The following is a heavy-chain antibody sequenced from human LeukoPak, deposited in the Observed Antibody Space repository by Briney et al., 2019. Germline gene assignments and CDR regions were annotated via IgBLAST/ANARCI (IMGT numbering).Heavy chain of an antibody. CDR2: ISSSGSTI. CDR3: ARGHHGWYSDLYYFDY. J-gene: IGHJ4*02. V-gene: IGHV3-48*03. Sequence: PGGSLRLSCAASGFTFSSYEMNWVRQAPGKGLEWVSYISSSGSTIHYADSVKGRFTISRDNAKNSLYLQMNSLRAEDTAVYYCARGHHGWYSDLYYFDYWGQGTLVTVSS. CDR1: GFTFSSYE. D-gene: IGHD6-19*01.